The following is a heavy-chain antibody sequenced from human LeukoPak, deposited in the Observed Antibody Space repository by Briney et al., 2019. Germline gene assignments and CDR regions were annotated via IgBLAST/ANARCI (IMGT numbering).Heavy chain of an antibody. Sequence: GGSLRLSCAASGFTFSSYSMNWVRQAPGKGLEWVSFISSSSSYKYYADSVKGRFTISRDNAKNSLYLQMNSLRAEDTAVYYCAREVFWSGYYSNLHIDYWGQGTLVTVSS. CDR3: AREVFWSGYYSNLHIDY. CDR1: GFTFSSYS. V-gene: IGHV3-21*01. J-gene: IGHJ4*02. CDR2: ISSSSSYK. D-gene: IGHD3-3*01.